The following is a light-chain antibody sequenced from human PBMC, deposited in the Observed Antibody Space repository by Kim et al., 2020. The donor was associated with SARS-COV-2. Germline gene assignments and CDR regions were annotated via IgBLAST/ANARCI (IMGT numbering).Light chain of an antibody. Sequence: QAVVTQEPSLTVSPGGTVTLTCGASSGAVNSGHYPYWFQQKPGQAPKTLIWHTSNRHSWTPARFSGSLLGGKAAMTLSGAQPEDEAEYYCLLSFSDTRVFRGGTHLTVL. J-gene: IGLJ3*02. CDR3: LLSFSDTRV. CDR2: HTS. CDR1: SGAVNSGHY. V-gene: IGLV7-46*01.